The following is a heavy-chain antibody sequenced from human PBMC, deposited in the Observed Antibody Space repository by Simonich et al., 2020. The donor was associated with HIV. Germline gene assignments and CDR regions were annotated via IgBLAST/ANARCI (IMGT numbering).Heavy chain of an antibody. V-gene: IGHV4-34*01. CDR1: GGPSSYY. CDR2: VNNSGNT. CDR3: ARAGLTMVRGVPGAFDI. Sequence: QVQQQQWGAGLLKPSETLSLTCAVYGGPSSYYCSWVRQPPGKGLEWIGEVNNSGNTKYTPSLRSRVSISVGTSKNQFSRKLSSVTAADTAVFYCARAGLTMVRGVPGAFDIWGQGTMVTVSS. D-gene: IGHD3-10*01. J-gene: IGHJ3*02.